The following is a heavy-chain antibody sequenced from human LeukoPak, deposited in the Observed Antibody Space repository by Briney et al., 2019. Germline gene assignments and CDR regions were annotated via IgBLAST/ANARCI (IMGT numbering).Heavy chain of an antibody. CDR1: GGTSCSYA. Sequence: SLKVSCKPSGGTSCSYAISTVRQAPGPGLGWLGGIIPILGIANYAQKFQGRVTITADKSTSTAYMELSSLRSEDTAVYYCARDRDSGYDSYYYYGMDVWGQGTTVTVSS. J-gene: IGHJ6*02. V-gene: IGHV1-69*10. D-gene: IGHD5-12*01. CDR2: IIPILGIA. CDR3: ARDRDSGYDSYYYYGMDV.